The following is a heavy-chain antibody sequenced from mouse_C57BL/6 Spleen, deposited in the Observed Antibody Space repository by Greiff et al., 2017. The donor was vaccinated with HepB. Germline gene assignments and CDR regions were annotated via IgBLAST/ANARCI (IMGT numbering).Heavy chain of an antibody. D-gene: IGHD1-1*01. CDR2: ISSGGDYI. CDR1: GFTFSSYA. CDR3: TRERIYYYGSSHWYFDV. Sequence: DVKLVESGEGLVKPGGSLKLSCAASGFTFSSYAMSWVRQTPEKRLEWVAYISSGGDYIYYADTVKGRFTISRDNARNTLYLQMSSLKSEDTAMYYCTRERIYYYGSSHWYFDVWGTGTMVTVAS. V-gene: IGHV5-9-1*02. J-gene: IGHJ1*03.